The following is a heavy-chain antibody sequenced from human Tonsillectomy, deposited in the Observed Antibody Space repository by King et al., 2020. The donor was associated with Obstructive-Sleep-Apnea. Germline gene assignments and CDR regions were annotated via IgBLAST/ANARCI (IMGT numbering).Heavy chain of an antibody. CDR1: GFTFSDYY. V-gene: IGHV3-11*06. CDR2: ISSSSSYT. D-gene: IGHD3-22*01. Sequence: VQLVESGGGLVKPGGSLRLSCAASGFTFSDYYMSWIRQAPGKGLEWVSYISSSSSYTNYADSVKGRFTISRDNAKNSLYLQMNSLRAEDTAVYYCARRDYYDSSGYSDYWGHGTLVTVSS. CDR3: ARRDYYDSSGYSDY. J-gene: IGHJ4*01.